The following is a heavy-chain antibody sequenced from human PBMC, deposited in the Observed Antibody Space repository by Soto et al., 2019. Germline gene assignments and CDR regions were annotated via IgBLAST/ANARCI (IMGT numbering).Heavy chain of an antibody. CDR2: INSDGSST. CDR3: ARDCSGGSCYRALDY. CDR1: GFTFSSYW. Sequence: GGSLRLSCAASGFTFSSYWMHWVRQAPGKGLVWVSRINSDGSSTSYADSVKGRFTISRDNAKNTLYLQMNSLRAEDTAAYYCARDCSGGSCYRALDYWGQGTLVTVSS. J-gene: IGHJ4*02. D-gene: IGHD2-15*01. V-gene: IGHV3-74*01.